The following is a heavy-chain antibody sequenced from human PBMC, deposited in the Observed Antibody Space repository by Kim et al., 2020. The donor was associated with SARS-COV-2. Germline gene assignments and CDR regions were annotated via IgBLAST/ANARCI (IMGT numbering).Heavy chain of an antibody. D-gene: IGHD4-17*01. V-gene: IGHV4-34*01. CDR2: INHSGST. Sequence: SETLSLTCAVYGGSFRCYYFSSIRHPPGKALEWIGEINHSGSTNYNPSLKSRVTISVDTSKNQFSLKLSSVTAADTAVYYCARGLPVPTFYYYYYGMDV. J-gene: IGHJ6*01. CDR3: ARGLPVPTFYYYYYGMDV. CDR1: GGSFRCYY.